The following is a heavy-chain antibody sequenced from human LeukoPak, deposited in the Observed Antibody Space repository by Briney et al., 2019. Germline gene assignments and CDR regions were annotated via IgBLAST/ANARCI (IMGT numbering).Heavy chain of an antibody. J-gene: IGHJ4*02. CDR3: ARDPKDDTSGYYYFDY. CDR2: INPSGGST. Sequence: ASVKVSCKASGYTFTGYYMHWVRQAPGQGLEWMGIINPSGGSTSYAQKFQGRVTMTRDMSTSTVYMELSRLRSDDTAVYYCARDPKDDTSGYYYFDYWGQGTLVTVSS. V-gene: IGHV1-46*01. D-gene: IGHD3-22*01. CDR1: GYTFTGYY.